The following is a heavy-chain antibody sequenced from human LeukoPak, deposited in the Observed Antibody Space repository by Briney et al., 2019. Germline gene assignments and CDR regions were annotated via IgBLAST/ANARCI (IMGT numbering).Heavy chain of an antibody. D-gene: IGHD6-6*01. CDR1: GGSFSGYY. V-gene: IGHV4-34*01. Sequence: KPSETLSLTCAVYGGSFSGYYWSWIRQPPGKGLEWIGEINHSGSTNYNPSLKSRVTISVDTSKNQFSLKLSSVTAADTAVYYCARRGSSSSHYYYYMDVWGKGTTVTVSS. CDR2: INHSGST. J-gene: IGHJ6*03. CDR3: ARRGSSSSHYYYYMDV.